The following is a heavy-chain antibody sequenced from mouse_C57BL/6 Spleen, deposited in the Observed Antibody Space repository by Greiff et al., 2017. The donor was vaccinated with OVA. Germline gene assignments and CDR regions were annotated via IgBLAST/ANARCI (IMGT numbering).Heavy chain of an antibody. J-gene: IGHJ2*01. Sequence: QVQLQQPGAELVRPGSSVKLSCKASGYTFTSYWMHWVKQRPIQGLEWIGNIDPSDSETHYNQKFKDKATLTVDKSSSTAYMQLSSLTSEDSAVYYCARRGLGYHYYVDYWGQGTTLTVSS. D-gene: IGHD2-2*01. V-gene: IGHV1-52*01. CDR3: ARRGLGYHYYVDY. CDR2: IDPSDSET. CDR1: GYTFTSYW.